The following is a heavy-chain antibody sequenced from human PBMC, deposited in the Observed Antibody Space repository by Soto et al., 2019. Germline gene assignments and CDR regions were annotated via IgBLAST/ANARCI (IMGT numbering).Heavy chain of an antibody. CDR1: GGSISSTFYY. V-gene: IGHV4-39*07. Sequence: SETLSLTCTVSGGSISSTFYYWSWIRQPPVKGLEWIGEINHSGSTNYNPSLKSRVTISVDTSKNQFSLKLSSVTAADTAVYYCARGANGDYDYFDYWGQGTLVTVSS. CDR2: INHSGST. J-gene: IGHJ4*02. D-gene: IGHD4-17*01. CDR3: ARGANGDYDYFDY.